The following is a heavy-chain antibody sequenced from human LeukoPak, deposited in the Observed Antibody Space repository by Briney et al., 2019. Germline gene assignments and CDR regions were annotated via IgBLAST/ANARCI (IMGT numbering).Heavy chain of an antibody. CDR1: GFTFSSYS. D-gene: IGHD3-9*01. J-gene: IGHJ3*02. Sequence: GGSLRLSCAASGFTFSSYSMNWVRQAPGKGLEWVSSISSSSSYIYYADSVKGRFTISRDNAKNSLYLQMNSLRAEDTAVYYCARDRRGTGPPIGALYDILTGLSKNAFDIWGQGTMVTVSS. CDR3: ARDRRGTGPPIGALYDILTGLSKNAFDI. CDR2: ISSSSSYI. V-gene: IGHV3-21*01.